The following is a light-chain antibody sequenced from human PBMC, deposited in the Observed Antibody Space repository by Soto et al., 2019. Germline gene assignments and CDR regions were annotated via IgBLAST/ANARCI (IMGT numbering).Light chain of an antibody. Sequence: DIQMTQSPSSLSASVGDRVTITCRASQSISSWLAWYQQKPGKAPKFLIYDASTVESGVPSRFSGSGSGTEFTLTISDLQPDDFATYYCQQYHNYPRTFGQGTRWIS. V-gene: IGKV1-5*01. J-gene: IGKJ1*01. CDR1: QSISSW. CDR3: QQYHNYPRT. CDR2: DAS.